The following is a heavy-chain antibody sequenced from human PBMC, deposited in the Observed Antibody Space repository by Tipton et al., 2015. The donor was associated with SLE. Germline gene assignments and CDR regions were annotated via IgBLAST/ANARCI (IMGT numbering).Heavy chain of an antibody. Sequence: GSLRLSCAASGFTFSSYAMSWVRQAPGKGLEWVSAISGSGGSAYYADSVKGRFTISRDNSKNTLYLQMNSLRAEDTAVYYCAKDVIAAAGTWYFDYWGQGTLVTVSS. J-gene: IGHJ4*02. V-gene: IGHV3-23*01. CDR2: ISGSGGSA. CDR3: AKDVIAAAGTWYFDY. CDR1: GFTFSSYA. D-gene: IGHD6-13*01.